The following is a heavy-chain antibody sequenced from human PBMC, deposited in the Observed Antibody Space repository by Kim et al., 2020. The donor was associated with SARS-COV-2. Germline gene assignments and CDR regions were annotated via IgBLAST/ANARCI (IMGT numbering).Heavy chain of an antibody. Sequence: GGSLRLSCAASGFTFSSYAMSWVRQAPGKGLEWVSAISGSGGSTYYADSVKGRFTISRDNSKNTLYLQMNSLRAEDTAVYYCAKVAPYDYVWGSYRDYFDYWGQGTLVTVSS. CDR3: AKVAPYDYVWGSYRDYFDY. CDR2: ISGSGGST. J-gene: IGHJ4*02. CDR1: GFTFSSYA. V-gene: IGHV3-23*01. D-gene: IGHD3-16*02.